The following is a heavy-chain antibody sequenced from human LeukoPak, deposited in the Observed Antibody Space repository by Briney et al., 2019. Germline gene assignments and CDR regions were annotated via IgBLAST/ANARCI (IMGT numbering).Heavy chain of an antibody. CDR2: INSDGSSR. Sequence: PGGSLRLSCAASGFTFSSYGMSWVRQAPGKGLVWVSRINSDGSSRHYADSVKGRFTISRDNAKNTLYLQMNSLRAEDTAVYYCAKVRTYYYDSSGFDYWGQGTLVTVSS. CDR1: GFTFSSYG. J-gene: IGHJ4*02. D-gene: IGHD3-22*01. CDR3: AKVRTYYYDSSGFDY. V-gene: IGHV3-74*01.